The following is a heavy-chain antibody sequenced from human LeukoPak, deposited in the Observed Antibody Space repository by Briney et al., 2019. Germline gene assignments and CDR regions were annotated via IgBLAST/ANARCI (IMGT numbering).Heavy chain of an antibody. CDR2: IYPGDSDT. V-gene: IGHV5-51*01. CDR3: ARTFRGDYDFWSGYYGTFDY. J-gene: IGHJ4*02. CDR1: GYSFTSYW. D-gene: IGHD3-3*01. Sequence: GESLKISCKGSGYSFTSYWIGWVRQMPGKGLEWMGIIYPGDSDTRYSPSFQGQVTILADKSISTAYLQWSSLRASDTAMYYCARTFRGDYDFWSGYYGTFDYWGQGTLVTVSS.